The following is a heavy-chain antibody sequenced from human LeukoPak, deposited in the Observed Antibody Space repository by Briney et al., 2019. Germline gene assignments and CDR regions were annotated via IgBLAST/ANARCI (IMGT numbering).Heavy chain of an antibody. CDR3: ARLKFYDSTGYSPGYYMDV. J-gene: IGHJ6*03. CDR1: GGAIISYY. V-gene: IGHV4-4*07. Sequence: SETLSLTCTVSGGAIISYYWSWIRQPAGQGPEWVGRIYPTGNTDYNPSLKTRVTMSTDLSKKQFSLRLRSVTAAGTAVYYCARLKFYDSTGYSPGYYMDVWGKGTAVTVSS. D-gene: IGHD3-22*01. CDR2: IYPTGNT.